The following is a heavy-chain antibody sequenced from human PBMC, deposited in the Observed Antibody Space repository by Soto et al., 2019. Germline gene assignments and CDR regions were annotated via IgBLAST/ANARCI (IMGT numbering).Heavy chain of an antibody. V-gene: IGHV3-53*02. D-gene: IGHD6-6*01. Sequence: EVQLVETGGGLIQPGGSLRLSCAASGFTVSSNYMNWVRQAPGKGLEWVSIIYSDGTTSYADSVKSRFTISRDNFKNTLHLQMNSLRAEDTAVYYCAILSNWGQGTLVTVSS. CDR1: GFTVSSNY. J-gene: IGHJ4*02. CDR2: IYSDGTT. CDR3: AILSN.